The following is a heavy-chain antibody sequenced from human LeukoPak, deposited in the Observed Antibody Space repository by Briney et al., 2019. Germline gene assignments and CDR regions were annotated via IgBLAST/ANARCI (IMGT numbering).Heavy chain of an antibody. Sequence: ASVKVSCKASGGTFSSYAISWVRQAPGQGLEWMGGIIPIFGTANYAQKFQGRVTMTRDTSISTAYMELSRLRSDDTAVYYCASLMVAQDYWGQGTLLTVSS. CDR1: GGTFSSYA. CDR2: IIPIFGTA. J-gene: IGHJ4*02. V-gene: IGHV1-69*05. D-gene: IGHD2-15*01. CDR3: ASLMVAQDY.